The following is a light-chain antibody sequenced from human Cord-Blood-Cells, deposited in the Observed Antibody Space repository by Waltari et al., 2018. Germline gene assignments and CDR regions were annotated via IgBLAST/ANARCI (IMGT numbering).Light chain of an antibody. CDR1: QSISSW. Sequence: DIQMTQSPSTLSASVGDRVTITCRASQSISSWFAWYQQKPGKAPKLLIYNASSLESGVPSRFSGSGSGTEFTLTISSLQPDDFATYYCQQYNSWPTFGQGTKVEIK. J-gene: IGKJ1*01. V-gene: IGKV1-5*01. CDR3: QQYNSWPT. CDR2: NAS.